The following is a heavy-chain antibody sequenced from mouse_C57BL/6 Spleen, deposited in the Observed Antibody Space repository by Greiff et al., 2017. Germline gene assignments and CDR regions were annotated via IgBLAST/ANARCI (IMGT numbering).Heavy chain of an antibody. J-gene: IGHJ2*01. D-gene: IGHD2-2*01. CDR3: ARERLRRHFDY. V-gene: IGHV1-64*01. Sequence: QVQLKQPGAELVKPGASVKLSCKASGYTFTSYWMHWVKQRPGQGLEWIGMIHPNSGSTNYNEKFKSKATLTVDKSSSTAYMQLSSLTSEDSAVYYCARERLRRHFDYWGQGTTLTVSS. CDR2: IHPNSGST. CDR1: GYTFTSYW.